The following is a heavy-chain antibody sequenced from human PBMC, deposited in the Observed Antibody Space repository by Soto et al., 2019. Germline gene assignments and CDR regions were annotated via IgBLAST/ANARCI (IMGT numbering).Heavy chain of an antibody. CDR1: GFTFSSYP. J-gene: IGHJ4*02. Sequence: EVQLLESGGGWVQPGGSLRLSCATSGFTFSSYPMNWVCQAPGKGLEWVSGISAGGDSTYYADSVKGRFTIFRDNSINSVYLQMNSLRAEDTAVYYCARRVWGQGTLVTVSS. CDR3: ARRV. V-gene: IGHV3-23*01. CDR2: ISAGGDST.